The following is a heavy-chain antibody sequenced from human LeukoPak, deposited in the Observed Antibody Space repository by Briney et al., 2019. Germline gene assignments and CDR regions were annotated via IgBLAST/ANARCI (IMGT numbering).Heavy chain of an antibody. V-gene: IGHV3-21*01. J-gene: IGHJ4*02. CDR2: ISGRSSYK. CDR1: GFTFSSYG. Sequence: PGGSLRLSCAASGFTFSSYGMHWVRQAPGKGMEWVSSISGRSSYKSYADSLKGRFTISRDNVKKSLNLQMNSLRAEDTAIYYCAREIPPYYGLDYWGQGTLVTVSS. D-gene: IGHD4-17*01. CDR3: AREIPPYYGLDY.